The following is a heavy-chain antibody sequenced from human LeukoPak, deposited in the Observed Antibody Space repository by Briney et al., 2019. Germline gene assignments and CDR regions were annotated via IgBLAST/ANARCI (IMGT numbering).Heavy chain of an antibody. CDR3: AATLTVTTGSTYYGMDV. Sequence: SVKVSCKASGFSSATSAVQWVRQARGQRLEWIGWIVVGSSHTNYAQKFQDRVTITRDMSTTTAYMELSSLRSEDTAVYYCAATLTVTTGSTYYGMDVWGQGTTVTVSS. V-gene: IGHV1-58*01. J-gene: IGHJ6*02. CDR2: IVVGSSHT. D-gene: IGHD4-17*01. CDR1: GFSSATSA.